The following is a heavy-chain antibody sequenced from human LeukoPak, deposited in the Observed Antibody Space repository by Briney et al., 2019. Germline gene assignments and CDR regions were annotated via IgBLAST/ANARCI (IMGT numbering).Heavy chain of an antibody. CDR2: IYYSGST. Sequence: SETLSLTCTVSGGSISSSSYYWGWIRQPPGKGLEWIGSIYYSGSTYYNPSLKSRVTISVDTSKNQFSLKLSSVTAADTAVYYCARDRNNQYYYYYYYMDVWGKGTTVTISS. V-gene: IGHV4-39*07. CDR1: GGSISSSSYY. D-gene: IGHD1-14*01. J-gene: IGHJ6*03. CDR3: ARDRNNQYYYYYYYMDV.